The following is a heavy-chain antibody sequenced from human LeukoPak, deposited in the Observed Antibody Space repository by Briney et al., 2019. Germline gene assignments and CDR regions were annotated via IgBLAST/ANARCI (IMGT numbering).Heavy chain of an antibody. CDR1: GDSISSYY. CDR2: IYYSGGT. Sequence: PSETLSLTYTVSGDSISSYYWSWIRQPPGKGLEWIGYIYYSGGTDYNPPLKSRVTISVDTSKNQFSLKLRSVTAADTAVYYCARHVTISGPYDASDIWGQGTMVTVSP. J-gene: IGHJ3*02. D-gene: IGHD5-24*01. V-gene: IGHV4-59*08. CDR3: ARHVTISGPYDASDI.